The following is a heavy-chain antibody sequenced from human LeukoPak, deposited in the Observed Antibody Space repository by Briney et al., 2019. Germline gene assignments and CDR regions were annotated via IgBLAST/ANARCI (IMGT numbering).Heavy chain of an antibody. D-gene: IGHD5-18*01. J-gene: IGHJ4*02. CDR3: ARERDHGYSYGLVLDS. CDR1: GVSMNTYY. CDR2: IYHSGTT. V-gene: IGHV4-4*07. Sequence: SETLSLTCTVSGVSMNTYYWTWLRQPAGKRLEWLGRIYHSGTTNYNSPLYNPSLSSRVTMSVDGAKNQFSLRLKSVTTADTAIYFCARERDHGYSYGLVLDSWGQGSLVTVSS.